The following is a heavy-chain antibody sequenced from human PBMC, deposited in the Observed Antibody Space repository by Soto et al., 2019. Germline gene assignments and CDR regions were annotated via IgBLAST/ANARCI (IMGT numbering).Heavy chain of an antibody. V-gene: IGHV1-69*01. D-gene: IGHD2-15*01. J-gene: IGHJ4*02. CDR3: ARKSGRACHSGGGCFSLDF. CDR2: IVPLSDRT. CDR1: GETLNSNP. Sequence: QVQLVQSGAEVKKPGSSLKVSCKVFGETLNSNPIGWVRQAPGQGLEWVGGIVPLSDRTNYAQELQGRVTVTADGSTSTVYMELSNLKSDDTAVYYCARKSGRACHSGGGCFSLDFWGQGSLITVSS.